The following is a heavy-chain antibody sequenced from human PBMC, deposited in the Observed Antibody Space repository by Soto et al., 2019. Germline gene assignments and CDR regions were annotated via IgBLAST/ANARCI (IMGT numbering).Heavy chain of an antibody. V-gene: IGHV5-51*01. D-gene: IGHD6-19*01. CDR1: GYTFSNNW. CDR3: MKLPPGYTSAEGFEY. CDR2: IYPGDSDT. J-gene: IGHJ4*02. Sequence: GESLKISCKASGYTFSNNWIGWVRQMPGKGLEWMAMIYPGDSDTRHSPPFQGQVTVSVDKSINTAYLHWSSLKASDTAIYYCMKLPPGYTSAEGFEYWGQGTQVTVSS.